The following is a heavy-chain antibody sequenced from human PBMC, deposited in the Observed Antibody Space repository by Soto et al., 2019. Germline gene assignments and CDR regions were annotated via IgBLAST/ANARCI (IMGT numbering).Heavy chain of an antibody. CDR2: INPSTGVT. J-gene: IGHJ6*02. CDR3: VRSPGDFRYGMDV. Sequence: QVQLVQSGAEVKKPGASVKVSCKASGYSFTDYYMHWVRQAPGQGPEWLGWINPSTGVTHFAQKFPGWVPMTRDTSISTSYMELSRLTSDDTAVYYCVRSPGDFRYGMDVWGQGTTVTVSS. D-gene: IGHD2-21*02. CDR1: GYSFTDYY. V-gene: IGHV1-2*04.